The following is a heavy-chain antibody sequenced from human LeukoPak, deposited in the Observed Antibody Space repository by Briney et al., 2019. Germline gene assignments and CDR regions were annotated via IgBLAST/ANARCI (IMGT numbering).Heavy chain of an antibody. CDR3: ARGERYSSGWPYFDY. CDR1: GGSISSYY. J-gene: IGHJ4*02. Sequence: ASETLSLTCTVSGGSISSYYWNWIRQPPGKGLEWIGYIYYSGSTNYNPPLKSRVTISVDTSKNQFSLKLSSVTAADTAVYYCARGERYSSGWPYFDYWGQGTLVTVSS. CDR2: IYYSGST. V-gene: IGHV4-59*01. D-gene: IGHD6-19*01.